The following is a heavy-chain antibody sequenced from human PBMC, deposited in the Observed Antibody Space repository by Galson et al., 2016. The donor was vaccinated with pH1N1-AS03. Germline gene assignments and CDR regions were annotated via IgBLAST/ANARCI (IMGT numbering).Heavy chain of an antibody. D-gene: IGHD3-22*01. CDR1: GFTFSDVW. Sequence: SLRLSCAASGFTFSDVWMSWVRQVPGKGLEWVGRIKSKTDGGTTDYAAPVKGRFTISRDDSKNTLYLQMNTLKSEDTAVYYCRVVAENDAFDMWGQGTMVTVSS. J-gene: IGHJ3*02. CDR3: RVVAENDAFDM. V-gene: IGHV3-15*01. CDR2: IKSKTDGGTT.